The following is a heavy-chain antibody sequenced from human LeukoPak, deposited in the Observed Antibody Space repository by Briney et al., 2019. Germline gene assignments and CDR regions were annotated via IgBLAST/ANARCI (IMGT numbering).Heavy chain of an antibody. CDR2: ISGSADNT. Sequence: GGSLRLSCAASGFTFSSYGMNWVRQAPGKGLEWVSTISGSADNTYYADSVKGRFTISRDNSKNTVYLQMNSLRAEDTAVYYCAKTYVWYYFDYWGQGILVTVSS. CDR1: GFTFSSYG. CDR3: AKTYVWYYFDY. J-gene: IGHJ4*02. V-gene: IGHV3-23*01. D-gene: IGHD3-16*01.